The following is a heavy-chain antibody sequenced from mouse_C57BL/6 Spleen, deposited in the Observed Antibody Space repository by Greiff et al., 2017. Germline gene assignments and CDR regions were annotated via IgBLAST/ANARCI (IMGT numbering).Heavy chain of an antibody. CDR3: ARSGYYTWFAY. CDR2: IPPNSGST. Sequence: VQLQQPGAELVKPGASVKLSCKASGYTFTSYWMHWVKQRPGQGLEWLGMIPPNSGSTNYNEKFKSKATLTVDKSSSTAYMQLSSLTSEDSAVYYCARSGYYTWFAYWGQGTLVTVSA. V-gene: IGHV1-64*01. D-gene: IGHD2-3*01. CDR1: GYTFTSYW. J-gene: IGHJ3*01.